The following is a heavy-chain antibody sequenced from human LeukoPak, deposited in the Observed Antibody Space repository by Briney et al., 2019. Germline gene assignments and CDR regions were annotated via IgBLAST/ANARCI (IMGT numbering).Heavy chain of an antibody. CDR2: MNPNSGNT. J-gene: IGHJ5*02. V-gene: IGHV1-8*03. CDR1: GYTFTSYD. Sequence: GASVKVSCKASGYTFTSYDINWVRQATGQGLEWMGWMNPNSGNTGYAQKFQGRVTITRNTSISTAYMELSSLRSEDTAVYYCARSAARTGGAWFDPWGQGTLVTVSS. CDR3: ARSAARTGGAWFDP. D-gene: IGHD6-6*01.